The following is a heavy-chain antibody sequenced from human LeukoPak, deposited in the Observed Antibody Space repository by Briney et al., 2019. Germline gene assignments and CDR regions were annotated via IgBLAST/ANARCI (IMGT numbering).Heavy chain of an antibody. Sequence: ASVKVSCKASGYTFTSYYMHWVRQAPGQGLEWMGIINPSGGSTSYAQKFQGRVTMTRDTSTSTVYMELSSLRSEDTAVYYCARVRFYYDSSGALGYWGQGTLVTVSS. CDR2: INPSGGST. D-gene: IGHD3-22*01. CDR1: GYTFTSYY. J-gene: IGHJ4*02. CDR3: ARVRFYYDSSGALGY. V-gene: IGHV1-46*01.